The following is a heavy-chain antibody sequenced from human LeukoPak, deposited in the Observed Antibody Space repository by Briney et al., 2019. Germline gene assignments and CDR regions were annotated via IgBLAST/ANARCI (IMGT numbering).Heavy chain of an antibody. CDR2: IYSSGSA. D-gene: IGHD3-22*01. Sequence: SGTLSLTCTFSGGSINSNNYYWGWIRQPPGKGLEWIGSIYSSGSAYYNPSLKSRVTISVDTSKNQFSLRLSSVTAADSAVYYCARLLRDSSGYYYVGFDYWGQGTLVTVSS. CDR1: GGSINSNNYY. CDR3: ARLLRDSSGYYYVGFDY. V-gene: IGHV4-39*01. J-gene: IGHJ4*02.